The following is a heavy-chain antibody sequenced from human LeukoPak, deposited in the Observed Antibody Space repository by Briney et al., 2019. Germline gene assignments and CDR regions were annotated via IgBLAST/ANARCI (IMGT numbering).Heavy chain of an antibody. CDR1: GYRFTSYW. J-gene: IGHJ5*02. CDR3: ARRMDTVSNWFDP. V-gene: IGHV5-51*01. Sequence: GESLQISCKGSGYRFTSYWIGWVRQMPGKGLEWMGIIYPGDSDTRYSPSFQGQVTISADKSISTAYLQWSSLKASDTAMYYCARRMDTVSNWFDPWGQGTLVTVSS. D-gene: IGHD5-18*01. CDR2: IYPGDSDT.